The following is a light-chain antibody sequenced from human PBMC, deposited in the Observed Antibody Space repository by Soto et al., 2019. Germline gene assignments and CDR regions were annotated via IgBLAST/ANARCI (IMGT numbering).Light chain of an antibody. CDR1: NIGGKS. Sequence: VLTQPPSVSVAPGKTARITCGGNNIGGKSVHWYQQKAGQAPVLVIYYDTDRPSGIPERIAGSNSGNTATLTISRVVAGDEDDYYCQVWDTNSTHHVGFVGGTKVTVL. V-gene: IGLV3-21*04. J-gene: IGLJ2*01. CDR3: QVWDTNSTHHVG. CDR2: YDT.